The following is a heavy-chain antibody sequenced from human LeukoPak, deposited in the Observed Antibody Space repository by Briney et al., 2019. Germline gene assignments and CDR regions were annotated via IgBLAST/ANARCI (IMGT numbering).Heavy chain of an antibody. V-gene: IGHV1-18*01. J-gene: IGHJ5*02. D-gene: IGHD3-3*01. CDR1: GYTFTSYG. CDR2: ISAYNGNT. Sequence: ASVKVSCKASGYTFTSYGFSWVRQAPGQGLEWMGWISAYNGNTNYAQKLQGRVTMTTDTSTSTAYMELRSLRSDDTAVYYCARDSTRWLLYNWFDPWGQGTLVTVSS. CDR3: ARDSTRWLLYNWFDP.